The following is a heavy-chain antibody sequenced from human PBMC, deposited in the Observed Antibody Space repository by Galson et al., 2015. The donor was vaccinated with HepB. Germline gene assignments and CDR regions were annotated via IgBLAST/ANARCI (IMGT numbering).Heavy chain of an antibody. D-gene: IGHD3-3*01. Sequence: SVKVSCKASGGTFSSYAISWVRQAPGQGLEWMGGIIPIFGTANYAQKFQGRVTITADESTSTAYMELSSLRSEDTAVYYCARAGEGSDDFWSGYFFDYWGQGTLVTVSS. CDR2: IIPIFGTA. CDR1: GGTFSSYA. CDR3: ARAGEGSDDFWSGYFFDY. V-gene: IGHV1-69*13. J-gene: IGHJ4*02.